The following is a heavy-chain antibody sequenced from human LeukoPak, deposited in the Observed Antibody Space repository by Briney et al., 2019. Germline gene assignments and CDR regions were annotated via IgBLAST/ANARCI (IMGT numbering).Heavy chain of an antibody. Sequence: GGSLRLSCAASGFTFDDYAMHWVRQAPGEGLEWVSGISWNSGSIGYADSVKGRFTISRDNAKNSLYLQMNSLRAEDTAVYYCAGGLYWSGYYGGRCLDYWGQGTLVTVSS. CDR1: GFTFDDYA. CDR3: AGGLYWSGYYGGRCLDY. CDR2: ISWNSGSI. D-gene: IGHD3-3*01. J-gene: IGHJ4*02. V-gene: IGHV3-9*01.